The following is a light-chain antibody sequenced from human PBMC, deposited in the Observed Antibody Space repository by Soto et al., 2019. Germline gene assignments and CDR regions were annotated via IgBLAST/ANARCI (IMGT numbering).Light chain of an antibody. J-gene: IGKJ2*01. CDR3: QRYATSPLT. CDR2: TAS. V-gene: IGKV3-20*01. Sequence: EIVLTQSPGTLSLSPGERVTLSCRASQSVAKNYLAWYQQKPGQAPRLLIHTASSWATGIPDRFSGSGSGTDFTLTITRLEPEDFAVYYCQRYATSPLTFGQGTKVEIK. CDR1: QSVAKNY.